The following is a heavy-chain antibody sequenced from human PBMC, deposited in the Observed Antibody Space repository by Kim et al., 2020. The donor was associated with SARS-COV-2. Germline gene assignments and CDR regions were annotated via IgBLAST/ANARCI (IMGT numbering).Heavy chain of an antibody. Sequence: GGSLRLFCTASGFTFDDYVMHWVRQAPGKGQEWVSFISWNSGKIAYADSVKGRFTISRDNAKNSLFLQMNSLRTHDTAMYYCSKDADGPGTYRFYHYSMDVGGQGTTFTVSS. CDR3: SKDADGPGTYRFYHYSMDV. J-gene: IGHJ6*02. CDR2: ISWNSGKI. CDR1: GFTFDDYV. D-gene: IGHD3-16*02. V-gene: IGHV3-9*01.